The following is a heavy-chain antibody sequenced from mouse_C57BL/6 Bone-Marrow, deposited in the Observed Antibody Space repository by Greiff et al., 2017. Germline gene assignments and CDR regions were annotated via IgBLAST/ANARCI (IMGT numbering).Heavy chain of an antibody. CDR3: AGTGTKGGLDY. J-gene: IGHJ2*01. Sequence: VQGVESGPGLVQPSQSLSITCTVSGFSLTSYGVHWVRQSPGKGLEWLGVIGSGGSTDYNAAFIYRLRISKDNSKSHVFCKMYSQQADDTAMYSCAGTGTKGGLDYWGQGTTLTVSS. D-gene: IGHD4-1*01. CDR1: GFSLTSYG. CDR2: IGSGGST. V-gene: IGHV2-2*01.